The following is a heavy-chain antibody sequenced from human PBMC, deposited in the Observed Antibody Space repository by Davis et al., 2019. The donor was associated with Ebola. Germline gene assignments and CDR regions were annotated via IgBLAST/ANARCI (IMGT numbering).Heavy chain of an antibody. D-gene: IGHD1-1*01. CDR1: GYTFTSYG. J-gene: IGHJ4*02. CDR2: INPHNGNT. Sequence: AASVKVSCKASGYTFTSYGITWVRQAPGQGLEWMGWINPHNGNTNYAQNVQGRVTMTTYTSTSTAYMEVGSLRSDDTAVYYCARAQFPTTSDHWGQGTLVTVSS. V-gene: IGHV1-18*04. CDR3: ARAQFPTTSDH.